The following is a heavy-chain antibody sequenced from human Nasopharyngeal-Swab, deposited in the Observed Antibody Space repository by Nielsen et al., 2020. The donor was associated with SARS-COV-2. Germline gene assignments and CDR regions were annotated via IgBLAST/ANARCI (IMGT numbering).Heavy chain of an antibody. CDR3: AREISRTTSWFDP. D-gene: IGHD1-7*01. CDR2: INPNTGGT. Sequence: ASVKASCKASGYTFTGYYMHWVRQAPGQGLEWVGRINPNTGGTNYAQKFQGRVTMTTDTSISTAYMEVSSLRSDDTAVYYCAREISRTTSWFDPWGQGTLVTVSS. V-gene: IGHV1-2*06. CDR1: GYTFTGYY. J-gene: IGHJ5*02.